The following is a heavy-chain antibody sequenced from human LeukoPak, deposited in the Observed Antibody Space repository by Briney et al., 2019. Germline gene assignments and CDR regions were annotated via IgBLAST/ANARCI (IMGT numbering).Heavy chain of an antibody. CDR3: ARDVGRVCTRGSCFSDA. Sequence: GGSLRLPCAGSAFQFNTYWISCMRQQPRKGVQWLGKIMEDGGETYYEGSLKGRLTISRDNAKNSSFLEMSSLVVEDTAVYYCARDVGRVCTRGSCFSDAWGKGTLVTVSA. CDR2: IMEDGGET. V-gene: IGHV3-7*05. CDR1: AFQFNTYW. J-gene: IGHJ5*02. D-gene: IGHD2-15*01.